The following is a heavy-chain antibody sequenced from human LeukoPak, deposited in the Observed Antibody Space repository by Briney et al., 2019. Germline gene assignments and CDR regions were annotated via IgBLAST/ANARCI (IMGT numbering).Heavy chain of an antibody. Sequence: GGSLRLSCAASGFTFSSYEVNWVRQAPGKGLEWVSYISSSGSTIYYADSVKGRFTISRDNAKNSLYLQMNSLRAEDTAVYYCARVPRGVVDYWGQGTLVTVSS. J-gene: IGHJ4*02. V-gene: IGHV3-48*03. D-gene: IGHD3-10*01. CDR1: GFTFSSYE. CDR3: ARVPRGVVDY. CDR2: ISSSGSTI.